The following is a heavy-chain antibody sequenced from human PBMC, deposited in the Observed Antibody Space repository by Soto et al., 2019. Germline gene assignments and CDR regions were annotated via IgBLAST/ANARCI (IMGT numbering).Heavy chain of an antibody. CDR2: ISTYNGNT. V-gene: IGHV1-18*04. D-gene: IGHD3-3*01. CDR3: ARLLFLEWFDDY. Sequence: ASVKVSCKTSGYTFTSYGISWVRQAPGQGLEWMGWISTYNGNTNYAQKFQGRATMTTDTSTTTAYMELRSLKSDDTAVYYCARLLFLEWFDDYWGQGTLVTVS. J-gene: IGHJ4*02. CDR1: GYTFTSYG.